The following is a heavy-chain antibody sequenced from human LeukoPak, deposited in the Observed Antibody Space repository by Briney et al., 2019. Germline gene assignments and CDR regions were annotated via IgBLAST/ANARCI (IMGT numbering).Heavy chain of an antibody. CDR1: GGSISSGSYY. D-gene: IGHD3-10*01. Sequence: SETLSLTCTVSGGSISSGSYYWRWIRQSPGKGLECIGYIHYTGSTNYNPSLKSRVTISVETSKNQFSLKFKSVTAADTAVYYCARGGYYGSGNDFRFDPWGQGTLVTVSS. V-gene: IGHV4-61*01. CDR3: ARGGYYGSGNDFRFDP. CDR2: IHYTGST. J-gene: IGHJ5*02.